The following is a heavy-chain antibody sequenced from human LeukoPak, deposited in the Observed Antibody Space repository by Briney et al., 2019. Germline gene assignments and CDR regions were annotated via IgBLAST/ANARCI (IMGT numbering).Heavy chain of an antibody. J-gene: IGHJ6*02. CDR2: IYTSGST. CDR3: ARDAESYGSGSYYNVYYYGMDV. D-gene: IGHD3-10*01. CDR1: GGSISSSY. V-gene: IGHV4-4*07. Sequence: SETLSLTCTVSGGSISSSYWSWIRQPAGKGLEWIGRIYTSGSTNYNPSLKSRVTMSVDTSKNQFSLKLSSVTAADTAVYYCARDAESYGSGSYYNVYYYGMDVWGQGTTVTVSS.